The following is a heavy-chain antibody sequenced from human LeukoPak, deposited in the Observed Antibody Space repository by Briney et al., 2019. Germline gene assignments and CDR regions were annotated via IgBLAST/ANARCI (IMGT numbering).Heavy chain of an antibody. CDR3: ARQVGATSTSYFDY. D-gene: IGHD1-26*01. CDR1: GGSISSYY. Sequence: SEPLSLTCTVSGGSISSYYWSWIRQPPGKGLEWIGYIYYSGSTNYNPSLKSRVTISVDTSKNQFSLKLSSVTAADTAVYYCARQVGATSTSYFDYWGQGTLVTVSS. J-gene: IGHJ4*02. V-gene: IGHV4-59*08. CDR2: IYYSGST.